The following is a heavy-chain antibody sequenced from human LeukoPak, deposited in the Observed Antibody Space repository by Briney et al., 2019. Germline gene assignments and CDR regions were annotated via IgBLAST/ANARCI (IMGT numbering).Heavy chain of an antibody. D-gene: IGHD4-17*01. CDR3: ARGTDCGDYGF. J-gene: IGHJ4*02. V-gene: IGHV3-48*03. CDR1: GFTFSSYE. CDR2: ISSSGSTI. Sequence: GGSLRLSCAASGFTFSSYEMNWVRQAPGKGLEWVSYISSSGSTIYYADSVKGRFTISRDNAKNSLYLQMNSLRAEDTAVYYCARGTDCGDYGFWGQGTLVTVSS.